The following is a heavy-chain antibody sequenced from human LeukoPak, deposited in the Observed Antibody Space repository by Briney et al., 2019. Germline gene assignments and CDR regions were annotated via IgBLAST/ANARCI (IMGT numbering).Heavy chain of an antibody. CDR1: GYTFTGYY. J-gene: IGHJ6*03. Sequence: GASVKVSFKASGYTFTGYYMHWVRQAPGQGLEWMGCINTNSGGTNYAQKFQGRVTMTRDTSISTAYMELSRLRSDDTAVYYCARVSSRDILTGYYTFYMDVWGKGTTVTVSS. CDR3: ARVSSRDILTGYYTFYMDV. D-gene: IGHD3-9*01. CDR2: INTNSGGT. V-gene: IGHV1-2*02.